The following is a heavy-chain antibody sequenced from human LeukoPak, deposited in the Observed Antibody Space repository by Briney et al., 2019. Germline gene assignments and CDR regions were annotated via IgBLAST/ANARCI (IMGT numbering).Heavy chain of an antibody. J-gene: IGHJ3*02. CDR3: ARQYVVVVADPGDAFDI. CDR2: IYYSGST. Sequence: SETLSLTCTVSGGSISSSSYYWGWIRQPPGKGLEWIGSIYYSGSTYYNPSLKSRVTISVDTSKNQFSLKLSSVTAADTAVCYCARQYVVVVADPGDAFDIWGQGTMVTVSS. V-gene: IGHV4-39*01. D-gene: IGHD2-21*01. CDR1: GGSISSSSYY.